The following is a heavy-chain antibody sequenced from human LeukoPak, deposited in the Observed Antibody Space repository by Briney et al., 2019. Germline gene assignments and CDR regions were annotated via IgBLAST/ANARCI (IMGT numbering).Heavy chain of an antibody. J-gene: IGHJ6*03. CDR1: GDSMTNYY. Sequence: PSETLSLTCTVSGDSMTNYYWSWIRQVPGKGLEWIGYIYYSGNTNYNPSLKSRVTISVDTSKNQVSLKLRSVTAADTAVYYCARTTEGYAGGPGYSYYYYMDVWGKGTTVTISS. CDR2: IYYSGNT. D-gene: IGHD5-12*01. CDR3: ARTTEGYAGGPGYSYYYYMDV. V-gene: IGHV4-59*01.